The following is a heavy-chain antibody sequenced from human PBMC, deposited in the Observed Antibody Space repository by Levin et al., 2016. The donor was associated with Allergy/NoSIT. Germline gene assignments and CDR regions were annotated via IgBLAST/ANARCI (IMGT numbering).Heavy chain of an antibody. D-gene: IGHD4-17*01. Sequence: GESLKISCAASGFTFSNYGMHWVRQAPGKGLEWVAVIWCDGSSKYYANSMRGRFTISRDNSKNTLYLQMNSLRAEDTAVYYCARGHEHDCGDFKVGYWGQGTLVTVSS. V-gene: IGHV3-33*01. CDR1: GFTFSNYG. J-gene: IGHJ4*02. CDR2: IWCDGSSK. CDR3: ARGHEHDCGDFKVGY.